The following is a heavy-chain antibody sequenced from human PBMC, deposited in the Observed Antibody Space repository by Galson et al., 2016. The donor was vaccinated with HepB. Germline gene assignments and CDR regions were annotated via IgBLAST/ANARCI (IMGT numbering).Heavy chain of an antibody. CDR2: ISDDGTNK. Sequence: SLRLSCAASKFTFSHFPIHWVRQAPGKGLEWVALISDDGTNKYYAESVKGRVTISRDNAKNTLYLQMNSLRPGDTAIYYCARGNGRSDYPDHWGQGTLVTVSS. CDR3: ARGNGRSDYPDH. J-gene: IGHJ4*02. CDR1: KFTFSHFP. V-gene: IGHV3-30-3*01. D-gene: IGHD3-10*01.